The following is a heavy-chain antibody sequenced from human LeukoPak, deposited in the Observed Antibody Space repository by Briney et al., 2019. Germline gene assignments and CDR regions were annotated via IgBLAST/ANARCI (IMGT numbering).Heavy chain of an antibody. Sequence: GGSLRLSCAASGFTFSSYSINWVRQAPGKGLEWVSSISSSSSYIYYADSVRGRFSISRDNAKNSLYLQMNSLRAEDTAVYYCARDGLAAATLHWCFDLWGRGTLVTVPS. CDR1: GFTFSSYS. CDR2: ISSSSSYI. D-gene: IGHD6-25*01. V-gene: IGHV3-21*01. J-gene: IGHJ2*01. CDR3: ARDGLAAATLHWCFDL.